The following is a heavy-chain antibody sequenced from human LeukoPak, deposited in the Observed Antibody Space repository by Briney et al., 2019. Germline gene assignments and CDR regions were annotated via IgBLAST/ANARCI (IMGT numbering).Heavy chain of an antibody. CDR3: ARVEYDFLRYFDY. Sequence: SGGSRLSCAASGFTFSSYWMHWVRQAPGKGLVWVSRINSDGSSTSYADSVKGRFTISRDNAKNTLYLQMNSLRAEDTAVYYCARVEYDFLRYFDYWGQGTLVTVSS. V-gene: IGHV3-74*01. CDR2: INSDGSST. CDR1: GFTFSSYW. D-gene: IGHD3-3*01. J-gene: IGHJ4*02.